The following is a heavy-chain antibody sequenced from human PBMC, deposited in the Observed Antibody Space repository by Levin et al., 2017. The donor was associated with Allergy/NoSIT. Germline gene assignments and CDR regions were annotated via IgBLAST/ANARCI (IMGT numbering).Heavy chain of an antibody. CDR3: ARGPWFDP. V-gene: IGHV3-13*01. CDR2: IGTSNDT. CDR1: GXTXXRXX. Sequence: ETLSLTCAASGXTXXRXXXXXXXXXXXRGLEWVSAIGTSNDTYYAVSVKGRFTISREDAKNSLYLQMNSLRVGDTAVYYCARGPWFDPWGQGTLVTVSS. J-gene: IGHJ5*02.